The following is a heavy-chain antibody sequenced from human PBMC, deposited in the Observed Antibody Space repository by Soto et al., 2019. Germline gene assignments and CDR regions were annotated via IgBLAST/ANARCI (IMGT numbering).Heavy chain of an antibody. CDR3: AKGNRGIAAAGDYYGMDV. D-gene: IGHD6-13*01. Sequence: GGSLRLSCAASGFTFSSYAMSWVRQAPGKGLEWVSAISGSGGSTYYADSVKGRFTISRDNSKNTLYLQMNSLRAEDAAVYYCAKGNRGIAAAGDYYGMDVWGQGTTVTVSS. CDR2: ISGSGGST. J-gene: IGHJ6*02. CDR1: GFTFSSYA. V-gene: IGHV3-23*01.